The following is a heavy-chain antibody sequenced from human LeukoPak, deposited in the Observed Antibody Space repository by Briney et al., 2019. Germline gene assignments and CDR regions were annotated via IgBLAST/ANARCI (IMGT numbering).Heavy chain of an antibody. CDR2: SSGNGGST. J-gene: IGHJ4*02. V-gene: IGHV3-23*01. CDR3: AKDVIAYCSAGSCGAFDY. Sequence: GGSLRLSCEVSGFTFSNYAMSWVRQAPGKGLEWVSVSSGNGGSTYYADSVKGRFTISRDNSKNTLYLHMRSLRAEDTAVYYCAKDVIAYCSAGSCGAFDYWGQGTPVTVSS. CDR1: GFTFSNYA. D-gene: IGHD2-15*01.